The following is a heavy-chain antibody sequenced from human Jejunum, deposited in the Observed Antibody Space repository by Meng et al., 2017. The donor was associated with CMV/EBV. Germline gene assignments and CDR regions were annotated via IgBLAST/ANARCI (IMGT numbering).Heavy chain of an antibody. CDR1: GFSPSTSGEG. Sequence: QIPSKGSGPTLVKPTQTLTLTCSFSGFSPSTSGEGVGWIRQPPGKALEWLALIYRGDDKRYSPSLNSRLTIAKDTSKNEVVLTLTNMGPIDTGTYYCAHFVGGYYPSRPDYWGQGTLVTVSS. V-gene: IGHV2-5*02. CDR3: AHFVGGYYPSRPDY. J-gene: IGHJ4*02. CDR2: IYRGDDK. D-gene: IGHD1-26*01.